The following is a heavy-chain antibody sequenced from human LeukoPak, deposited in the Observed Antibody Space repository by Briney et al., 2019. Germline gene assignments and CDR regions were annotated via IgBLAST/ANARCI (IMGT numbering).Heavy chain of an antibody. D-gene: IGHD1-20*01. CDR2: ISSSSSYI. V-gene: IGHV3-21*01. Sequence: PGGSLRLSCAASGFTFSSYSMNWVRQAPGKGLEWVSSISSSSSYIYYADSVKGRFTISRDNAKNSLYLQMNSLRAEDTAVYYCASSGITGTGFDYWGQGTLVTVSS. CDR3: ASSGITGTGFDY. CDR1: GFTFSSYS. J-gene: IGHJ4*02.